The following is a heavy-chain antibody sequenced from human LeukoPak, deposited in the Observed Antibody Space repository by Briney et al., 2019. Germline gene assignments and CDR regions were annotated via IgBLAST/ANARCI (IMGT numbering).Heavy chain of an antibody. J-gene: IGHJ4*02. CDR2: IIPILGIA. Sequence: ASVKVSCTASGGTFSIYAISWVRQAPGQGLEWMGRIIPILGIANYAQKFQGRVTITADKSTSTAYMELSSLRSEDTAVYYCARAPRIAAAGGYYFDYWGRGTLVTVSS. CDR1: GGTFSIYA. V-gene: IGHV1-69*04. D-gene: IGHD6-13*01. CDR3: ARAPRIAAAGGYYFDY.